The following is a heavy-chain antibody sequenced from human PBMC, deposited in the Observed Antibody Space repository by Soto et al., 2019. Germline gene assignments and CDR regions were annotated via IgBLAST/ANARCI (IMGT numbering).Heavy chain of an antibody. V-gene: IGHV4-30-2*01. CDR2: IAYGGST. D-gene: IGHD6-6*01. J-gene: IGHJ3*02. Sequence: QLQLQESGSGLVKPSQTLSLTCVVSGGSINSSVYSWSWIRQPPGKGLEWIGYIAYGGSTYYNPSLKSRVIISVAGATNQSSLRLSSVTAADTAVYYCATVAAREVFEIWGQGTMVTVSS. CDR3: ATVAAREVFEI. CDR1: GGSINSSVYS.